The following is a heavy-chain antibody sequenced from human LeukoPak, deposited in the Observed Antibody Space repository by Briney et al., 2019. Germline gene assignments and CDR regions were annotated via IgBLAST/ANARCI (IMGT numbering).Heavy chain of an antibody. V-gene: IGHV1-18*01. Sequence: GASVTVSCKTSGYTFTSHGINWVRQAPGQGLEWMGWISVYNVKTHYAQNLQGRVSMTTDTSTSTAYMELRSLRSDDTAVYYCARGTSSYSDYNTFDYWGQGTLVTVSS. CDR2: ISVYNVKT. CDR1: GYTFTSHG. J-gene: IGHJ4*02. CDR3: ARGTSSYSDYNTFDY. D-gene: IGHD4-11*01.